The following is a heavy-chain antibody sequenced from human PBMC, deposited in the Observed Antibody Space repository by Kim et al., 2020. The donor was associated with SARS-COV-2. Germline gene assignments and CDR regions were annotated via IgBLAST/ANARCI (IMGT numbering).Heavy chain of an antibody. CDR1: GFTFSSYG. J-gene: IGHJ3*02. CDR2: KWYDGSNK. Sequence: GGSLRLSCAASGFTFSSYGMHWVRQAPGKGLEWVAVKWYDGSNKYYADSVKGRFTISRDNSKNTLYLQMNSLRAEDTAVYYCASSLTATVVDAFDIWGQG. D-gene: IGHD4-17*01. CDR3: ASSLTATVVDAFDI. V-gene: IGHV3-33*01.